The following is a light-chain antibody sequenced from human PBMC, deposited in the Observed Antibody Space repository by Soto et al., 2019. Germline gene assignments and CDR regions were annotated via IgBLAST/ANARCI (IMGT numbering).Light chain of an antibody. CDR2: EVT. Sequence: QSALTPPASVSGSLGQSITISCTGTSSDVGGYNYVSWYQQHPGKDPKVVIFEVTYRPSAVSSRFSGSKSGNTASLTVSGIQAEDEGDYYCSSYTSSSTVVFAGENTLTVL. J-gene: IGLJ2*01. CDR3: SSYTSSSTVV. CDR1: SSDVGGYNY. V-gene: IGLV2-14*01.